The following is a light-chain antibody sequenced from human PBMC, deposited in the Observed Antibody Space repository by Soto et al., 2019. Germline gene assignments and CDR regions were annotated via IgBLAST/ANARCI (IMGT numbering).Light chain of an antibody. CDR1: SNDVGSYNR. Sequence: QSVLAQPPSVSGSTGQSVTISCTGTSNDVGSYNRVSWFQQPPGTAPKLIIYEVSNRPSGVPDRFSGSKSGNTASLTISGLQAEDETDYYCSIYTTSSGYVFGTGTKVTVL. V-gene: IGLV2-18*01. J-gene: IGLJ1*01. CDR3: SIYTTSSGYV. CDR2: EVS.